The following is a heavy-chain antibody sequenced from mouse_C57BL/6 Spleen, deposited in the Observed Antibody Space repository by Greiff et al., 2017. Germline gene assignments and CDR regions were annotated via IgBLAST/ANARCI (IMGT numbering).Heavy chain of an antibody. D-gene: IGHD2-3*01. CDR3: ARGGGGYSFAY. V-gene: IGHV1-80*01. CDR1: GYAFSSYW. Sequence: VQLQQSGAELVKPGASVTLSCKASGYAFSSYWMNWVKQRPGKGLEWIGQIYPGDGDTNYNGKFKGKATLTADKSSSTAYLQLSSLTSEDSAVYFCARGGGGYSFAYWGQGTLVTVSA. J-gene: IGHJ3*01. CDR2: IYPGDGDT.